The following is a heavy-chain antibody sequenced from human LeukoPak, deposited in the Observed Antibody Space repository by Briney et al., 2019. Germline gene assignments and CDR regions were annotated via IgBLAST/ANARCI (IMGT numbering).Heavy chain of an antibody. CDR3: AKDGSYSSTWYADS. CDR2: ITGSGASL. J-gene: IGHJ5*01. CDR1: GFTFSSHA. D-gene: IGHD6-13*01. Sequence: GGSLRLSCAASGFTFSSHAMNWVRQAPGKGLEWVSAITGSGASLYYADSVKGRFTISRDDSKNTVYLHMNSLRAEDTALYLCAKDGSYSSTWYADSWGQGTLVTVSS. V-gene: IGHV3-23*01.